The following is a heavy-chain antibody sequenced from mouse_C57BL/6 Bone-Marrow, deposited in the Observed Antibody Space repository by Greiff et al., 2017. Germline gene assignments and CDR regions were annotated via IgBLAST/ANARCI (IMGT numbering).Heavy chain of an antibody. J-gene: IGHJ2*01. CDR1: GFSLSTFGMG. Sequence: QVTLKVSGPGILQPSQTLSLTCSFSGFSLSTFGMGVGWIRQPSGKGLEWLAHIWWDDDKYYNPALKSRLTNSKDSSKNPVFLKIANVETADTTTYYCARIAYYDYDGFDYWGQGTTLTVSS. D-gene: IGHD2-4*01. CDR3: ARIAYYDYDGFDY. CDR2: IWWDDDK. V-gene: IGHV8-8*01.